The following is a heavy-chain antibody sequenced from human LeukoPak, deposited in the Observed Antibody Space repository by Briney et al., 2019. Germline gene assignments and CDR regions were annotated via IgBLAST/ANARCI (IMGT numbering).Heavy chain of an antibody. Sequence: PSETLSLTCTVSGGSISSHYWSWIRQPPGKGLEWIGYISYSGSANYNPSLKSRATILLDTSKNQFSLRLTSVTPADTAVYFCARGQHGSGMDDPWGQGTLVTVSS. CDR3: ARGQHGSGMDDP. CDR2: ISYSGSA. J-gene: IGHJ5*02. D-gene: IGHD3-10*01. CDR1: GGSISSHY. V-gene: IGHV4-59*11.